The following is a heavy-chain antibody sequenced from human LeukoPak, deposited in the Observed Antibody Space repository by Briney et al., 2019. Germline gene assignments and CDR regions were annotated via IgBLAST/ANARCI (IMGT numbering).Heavy chain of an antibody. D-gene: IGHD3-10*01. V-gene: IGHV3-23*01. CDR1: GFTFDDYG. CDR2: ISGSGGST. Sequence: GGSLRLSCAASGFTFDDYGMSWVRQAPGKGLEWVSAISGSGGSTYYADSVKGRFTISRDNSKNTLYLQMNSLRAEDTAVYYCAKDHQLWFGINDAFDIWGQGTMVTVSS. J-gene: IGHJ3*02. CDR3: AKDHQLWFGINDAFDI.